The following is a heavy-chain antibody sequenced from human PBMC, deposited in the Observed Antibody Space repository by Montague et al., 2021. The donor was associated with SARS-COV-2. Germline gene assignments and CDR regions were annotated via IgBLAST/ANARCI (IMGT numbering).Heavy chain of an antibody. CDR3: ASPRGAETKTCFDY. Sequence: SLRLSCAASGFTFSTYAMHWVRQAPGKGLEWVAYITYDGSNKYYADSVKDRFTISRDNSKKALYLQMNNLRAEDTAVYYCASPRGAETKTCFDYWGQGTLVTVSS. CDR1: GFTFSTYA. CDR2: ITYDGSNK. V-gene: IGHV3-30*04. D-gene: IGHD3-10*01. J-gene: IGHJ4*02.